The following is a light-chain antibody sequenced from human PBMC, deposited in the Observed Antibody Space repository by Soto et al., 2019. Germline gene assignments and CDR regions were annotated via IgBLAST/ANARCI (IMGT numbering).Light chain of an antibody. CDR1: ETIVNNY. V-gene: IGKV3-20*01. CDR2: GAS. Sequence: DIVLTQSPGTLSSSPGERATLSCRASETIVNNYLAWYQQKPGQAPRLLIYGASSRATGIPDRFSGSGSGTDFTLTISRLEPEDFAVYYCQQYDTSPATFGQGNKVEIK. J-gene: IGKJ1*01. CDR3: QQYDTSPAT.